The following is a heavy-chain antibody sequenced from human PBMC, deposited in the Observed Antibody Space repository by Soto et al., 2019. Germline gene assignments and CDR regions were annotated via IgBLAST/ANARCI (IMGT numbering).Heavy chain of an antibody. J-gene: IGHJ4*02. D-gene: IGHD2-2*01. CDR3: ARFQDDLILPCSSTSCPNPHFDY. Sequence: GGSLRLSCAASGFTFSSYSMNWVRQAPGKGLEWVSYISSSSSTIYYADSVKGRFTISRDNAKNSLYLQMNSLRAEDTAVYYCARFQDDLILPCSSTSCPNPHFDYWGQGTLVTVSS. CDR2: ISSSSSTI. CDR1: GFTFSSYS. V-gene: IGHV3-48*01.